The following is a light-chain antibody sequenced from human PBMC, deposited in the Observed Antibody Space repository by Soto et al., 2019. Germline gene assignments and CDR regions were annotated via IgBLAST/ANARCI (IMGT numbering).Light chain of an antibody. V-gene: IGKV3-20*01. J-gene: IGKJ1*01. CDR3: QQYGSSPWT. CDR1: QSVSSSY. CDR2: GAS. Sequence: EIVLTQSPGTLSLSPGERATLSCRASQSVSSSYLAWYQQKPGQAPRLLIYGASSRATGIPDRFSGSGSGTVFTITISRLDPEDFAVDYCQQYGSSPWTFGQGTKVEIK.